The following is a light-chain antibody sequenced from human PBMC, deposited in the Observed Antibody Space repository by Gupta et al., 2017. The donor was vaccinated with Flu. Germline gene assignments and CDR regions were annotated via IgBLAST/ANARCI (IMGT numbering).Light chain of an antibody. CDR1: QYINDY. V-gene: IGKV1-39*01. CDR2: GAS. CDR3: QQSDGSPRT. J-gene: IGKJ1*01. Sequence: PSSLSASVGDRVTITCRASQYINDYLTWYQQRPGKVPTLLIFGASSLQSGVPSRFSGSGSGTDFTLTINRLQPEDFATYYCQQSDGSPRTFGHGTKVEIK.